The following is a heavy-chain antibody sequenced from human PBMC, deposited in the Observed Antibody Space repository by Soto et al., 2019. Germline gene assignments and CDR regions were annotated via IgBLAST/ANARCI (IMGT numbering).Heavy chain of an antibody. CDR1: GGSFSPFY. Sequence: QVQLQQWGAGLLKPSETLSLTCAVYGGSFSPFYWSWIRQPPGKGLEWIGEINHSGSTNYNPSLKSRATISVDTSKNQFSLKLSSVTAAETAMYYCARGRDYWGQGTLVTVSS. CDR2: INHSGST. CDR3: ARGRDY. J-gene: IGHJ4*02. V-gene: IGHV4-34*01.